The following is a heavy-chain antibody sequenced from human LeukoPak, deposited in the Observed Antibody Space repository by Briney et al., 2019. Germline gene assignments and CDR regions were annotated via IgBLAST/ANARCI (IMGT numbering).Heavy chain of an antibody. CDR3: ARENYCTNGVCWAFDP. CDR2: IYYTGST. Sequence: PSETLSLTCTVSGGSISSSDYYWSWIRQPPGKGLEWLGNIYYTGSTSYNPSLESRVTFSVDTFKNQFSLHLNSVTAADTAVYFRARENYCTNGVCWAFDPWGQGTLVTVSS. V-gene: IGHV4-39*07. CDR1: GGSISSSDYY. J-gene: IGHJ5*02. D-gene: IGHD2-8*01.